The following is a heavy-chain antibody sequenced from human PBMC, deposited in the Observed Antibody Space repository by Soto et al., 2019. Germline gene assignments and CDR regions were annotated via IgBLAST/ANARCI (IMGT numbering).Heavy chain of an antibody. CDR2: IIPIFGTA. Sequence: QVQLVQSGAEVKKPGSSVKVSCKASGGAFSSYSINWVRQAPGQGLEWMGEIIPIFGTANYAQKFQGRVTITADESTSTAYMELSSLRSEDTAVYYCARDGGRHSGGIDYWGQGTLVTVSS. CDR1: GGAFSSYS. J-gene: IGHJ4*02. D-gene: IGHD1-26*01. CDR3: ARDGGRHSGGIDY. V-gene: IGHV1-69*01.